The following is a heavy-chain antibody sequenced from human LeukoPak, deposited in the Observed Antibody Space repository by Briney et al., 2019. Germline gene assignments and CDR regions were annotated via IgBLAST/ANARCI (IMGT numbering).Heavy chain of an antibody. CDR1: GGSFSGYY. CDR3: ARGRISGYSNYGFDY. V-gene: IGHV4-34*01. J-gene: IGHJ4*02. CDR2: INHSGST. Sequence: SGTLSLTCAVYGGSFSGYYWSWIRQPPGKGLEWIGEINHSGSTNYNSSLKSRVTISVDTSKNQFSLKLSSVTAADTAVYYCARGRISGYSNYGFDYWGQGTLVTVSS. D-gene: IGHD4-11*01.